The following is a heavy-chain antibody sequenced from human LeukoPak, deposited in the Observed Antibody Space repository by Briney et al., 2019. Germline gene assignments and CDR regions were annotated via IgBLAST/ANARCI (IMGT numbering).Heavy chain of an antibody. CDR3: ARKCGDDYNHCFDS. CDR1: GYSFSSYW. CDR2: IYPGDSDT. V-gene: IGHV5-51*01. D-gene: IGHD5-24*01. Sequence: GESLKISCKGSGYSFSSYWIGWVRQMPGKGLEWMGIIYPGDSDTRYSPSFQGQATISADKSINTAYLQWSSLEASDTAIYYCARKCGDDYNHCFDSWGQGTLVTVSS. J-gene: IGHJ5*01.